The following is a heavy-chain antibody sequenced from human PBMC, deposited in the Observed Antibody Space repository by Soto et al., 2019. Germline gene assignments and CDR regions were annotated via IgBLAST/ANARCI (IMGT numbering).Heavy chain of an antibody. J-gene: IGHJ6*02. CDR3: ARHGFGSLHGLVDV. D-gene: IGHD3-10*01. Sequence: QVQLQESGPGLVKPSETLSLTCTVSGGSITNYYCSWFRQPPGKGLEWIGYIQYNGYSAYNLSLGWRVTMSMDTSKTQFSLMLESVTATDTAVYYCARHGFGSLHGLVDVWGQGTTVIVSS. CDR2: IQYNGYS. V-gene: IGHV4-59*08. CDR1: GGSITNYY.